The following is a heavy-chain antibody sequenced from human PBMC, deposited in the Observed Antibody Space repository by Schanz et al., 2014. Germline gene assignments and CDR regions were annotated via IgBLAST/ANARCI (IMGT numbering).Heavy chain of an antibody. Sequence: QVQLLQSGAEVKKPGASMKVSCKASGYTFSSYGITWVRQAPGQGLEWMGRIVPIAGITNYAQRFQGRVTITADKSSDTAYMELSSLRSEDTAVYYCAREVGLYDRGWFDPWGQGTLVNVSS. CDR1: GYTFSSYG. CDR3: AREVGLYDRGWFDP. D-gene: IGHD3-22*01. J-gene: IGHJ5*02. CDR2: IVPIAGIT. V-gene: IGHV1-69*09.